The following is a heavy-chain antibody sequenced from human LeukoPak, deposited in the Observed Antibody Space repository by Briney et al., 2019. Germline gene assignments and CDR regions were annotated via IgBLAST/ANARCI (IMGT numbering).Heavy chain of an antibody. CDR1: GFTLKTSN. J-gene: IGHJ4*01. V-gene: IGHV3-21*01. CDR2: ISISSSRI. Sequence: GGSLRLSCVVSGFTLKTSNMNWVRQAPGKGLEWVSFISISSSRIYYADSVKGRFTISRDNANNSMYLQMNSLRDEDTAVYYCARDPGSTGNYWGHGTLVSVSS. CDR3: ARDPGSTGNY. D-gene: IGHD1-14*01.